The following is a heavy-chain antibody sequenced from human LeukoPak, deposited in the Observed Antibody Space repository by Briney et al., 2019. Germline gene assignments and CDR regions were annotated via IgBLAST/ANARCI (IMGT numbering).Heavy chain of an antibody. CDR1: GFSFSSYA. D-gene: IGHD6-13*01. V-gene: IGHV3-23*01. J-gene: IGHJ4*02. CDR2: ISGSGTS. CDR3: AKDSGHSSSWYY. Sequence: GGSLRLSCAASGFSFSSYAMNWVRQAPGKGLEWVSSISGSGTSYYADSVKGRSTISRDSARTPLYLQMNSLRAEDTAVYYCAKDSGHSSSWYYWGQGTLVTVSS.